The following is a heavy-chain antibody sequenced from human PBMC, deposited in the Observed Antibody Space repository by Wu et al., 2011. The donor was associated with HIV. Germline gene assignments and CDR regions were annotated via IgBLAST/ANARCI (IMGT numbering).Heavy chain of an antibody. D-gene: IGHD4-17*01. CDR2: IIPSFGTT. CDR3: ARKTAGDVSGDKRGFFFDL. Sequence: QVQLIQSGAEVQKPGASVKVSCKASADTFSNNPISWVRQAPGQGLEWMTRIIPSFGTTNYAQKFQGRVTITADESTSTVYMELRNLRFDDTAVYFCARKTAGDVSGDKRGFFFDLWGRGSRVIVSS. V-gene: IGHV1-69*18. J-gene: IGHJ2*01. CDR1: ADTFSNNP.